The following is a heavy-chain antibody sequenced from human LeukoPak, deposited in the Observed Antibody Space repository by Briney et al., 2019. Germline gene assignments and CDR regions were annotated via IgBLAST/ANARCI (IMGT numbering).Heavy chain of an antibody. D-gene: IGHD4-23*01. CDR2: INQDGSEK. J-gene: IGHJ4*02. CDR1: GFTFSTYW. CDR3: ARRTVVAREDY. Sequence: GGSLRLSCAASGFTFSTYWMSWAHQSPGRGLEWVAKINQDGSEKNYVDSVKGRFTISRDNAKNSLSLQTNSLGAEDTAVYYCARRTVVAREDYWGQGTLVTVSS. V-gene: IGHV3-7*01.